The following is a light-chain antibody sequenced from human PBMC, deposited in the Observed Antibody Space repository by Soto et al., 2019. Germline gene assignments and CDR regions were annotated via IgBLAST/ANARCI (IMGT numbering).Light chain of an antibody. V-gene: IGKV3-20*01. CDR1: QSVSSSY. CDR2: GAS. Sequence: EIVLTQSPGTLSLSPGERATLSCRASQSVSSSYLAWYQQKPGQAPRLPIYGASSRATGIPDRFSGSGSGTDFTLTISRLEPEDFAVYYCQQYGNLRTFGQGTKVEIK. CDR3: QQYGNLRT. J-gene: IGKJ1*01.